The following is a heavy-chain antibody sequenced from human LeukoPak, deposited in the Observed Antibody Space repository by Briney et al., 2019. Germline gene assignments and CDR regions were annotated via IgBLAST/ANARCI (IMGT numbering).Heavy chain of an antibody. V-gene: IGHV4-59*01. Sequence: PSETLSLTCTVSGGSIRSYYWSWIRQPPGKGLEWIGYIYSSGSTNYNPSLKSRVTISVDTSKNQFSLKLTSVTAADTAVYYCARAYYYGSGSYGLDYWGQGTLVTVSS. CDR2: IYSSGST. CDR3: ARAYYYGSGSYGLDY. D-gene: IGHD3-10*01. CDR1: GGSIRSYY. J-gene: IGHJ4*02.